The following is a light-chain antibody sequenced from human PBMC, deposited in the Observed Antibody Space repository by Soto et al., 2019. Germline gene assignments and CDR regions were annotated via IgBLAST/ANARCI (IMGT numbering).Light chain of an antibody. J-gene: IGKJ1*01. CDR3: QQYHIYSWT. CDR2: AAS. Sequence: DIQMTQSPSSLSASVGDRVTITCRASQGIRNDLGWYQQKPGKAPKRLIYAASSLQSGVPSRFSASGSGTEFSLTINSLQADDFATYYCQQYHIYSWTFGQGTKVDIK. CDR1: QGIRND. V-gene: IGKV1-17*01.